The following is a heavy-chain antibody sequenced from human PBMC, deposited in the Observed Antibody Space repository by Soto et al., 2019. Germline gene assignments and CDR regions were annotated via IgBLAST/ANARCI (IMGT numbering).Heavy chain of an antibody. V-gene: IGHV1-46*01. D-gene: IGHD3-3*01. CDR2: INPSGGST. CDR3: ARDPITIFGVVISHYYYNDMDD. Sequence: ASPQVSSMASGDTLTSLYMHCGRQSRRQGLEWMGIINPSGGSTSYAQKFQGRVTMTRDTSTSTVYMELSSLRSEDTAVYYCARDPITIFGVVISHYYYNDMDDWGQGTTVTVSS. J-gene: IGHJ6*02. CDR1: GDTLTSLY.